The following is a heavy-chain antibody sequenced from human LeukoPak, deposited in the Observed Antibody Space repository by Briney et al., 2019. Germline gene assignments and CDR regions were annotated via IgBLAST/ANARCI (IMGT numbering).Heavy chain of an antibody. CDR1: GYSISSGYY. CDR3: ARTLTYYYGSGRSSPYYFDY. D-gene: IGHD3-10*01. J-gene: IGHJ4*02. V-gene: IGHV4-38-2*02. Sequence: SETLSLTCTVSGYSISSGYYWGWIRQPPGKGLEWIGSIYHSGSTYYNPSLKSRVTISVDTSKNQFSLKLSSVTPADTAVYYCARTLTYYYGSGRSSPYYFDYWGQGTLVTVSS. CDR2: IYHSGST.